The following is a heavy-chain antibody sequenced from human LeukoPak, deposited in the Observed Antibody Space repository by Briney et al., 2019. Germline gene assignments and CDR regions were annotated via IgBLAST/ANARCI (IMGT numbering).Heavy chain of an antibody. V-gene: IGHV4-38-2*02. J-gene: IGHJ5*02. Sequence: SETLSLTCAVSGYSISSGYQWAWIRPPPGKTLGWIGIIFHTGSVHYNPSLKSRVTISVDTSTNHFSLRLSSLTAADTAIYYCARDPRWLTPDCTSTSCYENYFDPWGQGILVTVSS. CDR2: IFHTGSV. CDR3: ARDPRWLTPDCTSTSCYENYFDP. CDR1: GYSISSGYQ. D-gene: IGHD2-2*01.